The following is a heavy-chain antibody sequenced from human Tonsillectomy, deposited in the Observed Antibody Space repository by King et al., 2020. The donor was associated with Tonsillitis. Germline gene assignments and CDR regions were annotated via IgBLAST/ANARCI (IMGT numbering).Heavy chain of an antibody. CDR1: GYTFTSYY. Sequence: VQLVQSGAEVKKPGASVKVSCKASGYTFTSYYMHWVRQAPGQGLEWMGMINPSGGGTNYAQEFQGRVTMTRDTSTSTVYMELSRLRSDDTGVYYCAREVPGALSGFDYWGQGTLVTVSS. CDR2: INPSGGGT. V-gene: IGHV1-46*01. J-gene: IGHJ4*02. D-gene: IGHD7-27*01. CDR3: AREVPGALSGFDY.